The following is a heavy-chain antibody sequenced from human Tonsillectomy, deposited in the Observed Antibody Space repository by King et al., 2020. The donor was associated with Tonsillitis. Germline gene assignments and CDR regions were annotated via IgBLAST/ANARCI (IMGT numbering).Heavy chain of an antibody. V-gene: IGHV3-23*04. CDR2: ISGSGGST. D-gene: IGHD3-22*01. CDR3: AKAVKYYLDSSEYYFDY. Sequence: VQLVESGGGLVQPGGSLRLSCAASGFTFSSNAMSWVRQAPGKGLEWVSGISGSGGSTNYADSVKGRFTISIDSSKNTLYLQMNSLRAEDTAVYYCAKAVKYYLDSSEYYFDYWGQGSLVTVSS. CDR1: GFTFSSNA. J-gene: IGHJ4*02.